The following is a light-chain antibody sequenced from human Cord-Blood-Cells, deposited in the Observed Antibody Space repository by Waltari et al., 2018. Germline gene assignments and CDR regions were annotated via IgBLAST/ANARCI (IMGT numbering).Light chain of an antibody. CDR2: AAS. V-gene: IGKV1-39*01. CDR1: QSIIRY. J-gene: IGKJ2*01. CDR3: QQSYSTPYT. Sequence: DIQMTQSPSSLSASVGDRVTITFRPSQSIIRYLNWYQQKPGKAPKLLFYAASSLQSGVPSRFSGSGSGTDFTLTISSLQPEDFATYYCQQSYSTPYTFGHGTKLEIK.